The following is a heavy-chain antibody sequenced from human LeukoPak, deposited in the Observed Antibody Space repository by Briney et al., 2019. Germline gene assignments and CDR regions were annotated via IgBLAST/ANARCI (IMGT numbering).Heavy chain of an antibody. CDR3: ARAKSRLDYGDYEDY. Sequence: SETLSFTCTVSGGSISSSSYYWSWIRQPAGKGLEWIGYIYYSGSTYYNPSLKSRVTISVDTSKNQFSLKLSSVTAADTAVYYCARAKSRLDYGDYEDYWGQGTLVTVSS. CDR1: GGSISSSSYY. V-gene: IGHV4-30-4*08. J-gene: IGHJ4*02. D-gene: IGHD4-17*01. CDR2: IYYSGST.